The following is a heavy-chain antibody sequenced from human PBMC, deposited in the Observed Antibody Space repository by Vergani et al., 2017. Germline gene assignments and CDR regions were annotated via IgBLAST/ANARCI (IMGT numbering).Heavy chain of an antibody. CDR1: GYTFTDHY. Sequence: EVQLVQSGAEMKKPGATMKISCTVSGYTFTDHYMHWVKQAPGKGLEWMGLVDPEDGETIYAEKFKGRVTIAADTSTDTAHLELSSLRSEDTAVYYCATPQTVTTGGMEVWGQGTTVIVSS. J-gene: IGHJ6*02. CDR2: VDPEDGET. V-gene: IGHV1-69-2*01. CDR3: ATPQTVTTGGMEV. D-gene: IGHD4-17*01.